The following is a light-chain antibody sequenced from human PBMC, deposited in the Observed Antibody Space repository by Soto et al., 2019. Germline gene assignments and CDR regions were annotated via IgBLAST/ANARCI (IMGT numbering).Light chain of an antibody. V-gene: IGLV1-44*01. CDR3: AAWDHSLNAVV. Sequence: QSVLTQPPSASGTPGQRVTISCSGTNSNIGSNPVNWYQQLPGTAPSLLIYTNTQRPSGVPDRFSGSKSGASASLAISGLQSEDEADYYCAAWDHSLNAVVFGGGPKLTVL. CDR2: TNT. CDR1: NSNIGSNP. J-gene: IGLJ2*01.